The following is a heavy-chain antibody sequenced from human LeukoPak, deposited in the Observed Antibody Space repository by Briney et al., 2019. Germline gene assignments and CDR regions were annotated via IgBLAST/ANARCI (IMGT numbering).Heavy chain of an antibody. J-gene: IGHJ4*02. CDR1: GFTFSSYT. V-gene: IGHV3-21*05. CDR3: ARESSSGYSGYDPVAFDY. Sequence: KPGGSLRLSCAASGFTFSSYTMEWVRQAPGKGLEWVSDISGSSTAIHYADSVKGRFTISRDNAKNSLYLQMNSLRAEDTAVYYCARESSSGYSGYDPVAFDYWGQGTLVTVSS. D-gene: IGHD5-12*01. CDR2: ISGSSTAI.